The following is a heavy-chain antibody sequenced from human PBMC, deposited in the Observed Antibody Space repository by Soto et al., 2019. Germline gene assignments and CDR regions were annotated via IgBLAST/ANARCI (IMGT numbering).Heavy chain of an antibody. CDR3: ARGMKYGAYSRWFDP. Sequence: QVQLVQSGAEVKKPGASVKVSCKASGYTFTSYDINWVRQAPGQGLEYWGWMNPNSVNTAYAQKFQGRVTMTWDTSRTTAYMELSSLRSEEPAVYFGARGMKYGAYSRWFDPWGQGTLVTVSS. J-gene: IGHJ5*02. CDR2: MNPNSVNT. CDR1: GYTFTSYD. D-gene: IGHD4-17*01. V-gene: IGHV1-8*01.